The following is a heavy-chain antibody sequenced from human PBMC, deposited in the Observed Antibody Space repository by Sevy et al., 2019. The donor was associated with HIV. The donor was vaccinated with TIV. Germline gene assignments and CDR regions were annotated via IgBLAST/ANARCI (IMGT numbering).Heavy chain of an antibody. CDR1: GFTFNIYS. CDR2: ISGSSSYI. Sequence: GGSLRLSCAASGFTFNIYSMNWFRQAPGKGLEWVSSISGSSSYIFYADSVKGRFTISRDNAKNSLYLQMNSLRAEDTAVYYCARGRGDPRADCFDYWGQGTLVTVSS. CDR3: ARGRGDPRADCFDY. J-gene: IGHJ4*02. D-gene: IGHD2-21*02. V-gene: IGHV3-21*01.